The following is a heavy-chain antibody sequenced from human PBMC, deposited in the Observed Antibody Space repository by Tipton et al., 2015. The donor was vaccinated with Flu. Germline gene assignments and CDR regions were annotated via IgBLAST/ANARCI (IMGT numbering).Heavy chain of an antibody. J-gene: IGHJ4*02. CDR3: ACRGSCYH. Sequence: TLSLTCTVSGGSISSSSYYWGWLRQPPGKGLEWIGTIYYSGSTYYNPSLKSRVTMSVDTSKNQFSLKLSSVTAADTAVYYCACRGSCYHWGQGTLVTVFS. D-gene: IGHD1-26*01. CDR1: GGSISSSSYY. CDR2: IYYSGST. V-gene: IGHV4-39*07.